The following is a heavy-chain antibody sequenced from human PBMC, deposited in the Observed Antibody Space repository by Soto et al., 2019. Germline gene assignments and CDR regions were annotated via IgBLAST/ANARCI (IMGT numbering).Heavy chain of an antibody. V-gene: IGHV3-48*03. CDR1: GFTFSSYE. CDR2: VGSSGSRL. J-gene: IGHJ4*02. Sequence: EVQLVESGGGLVQPGGSLRLSCAASGFTFSSYEMDWVRQAPGQGPEGVSYVGSSGSRLYYADSVKGRFTISRDNAKNSIYMQMTSLRAEATAFYYCARATYTISYDFDYWGQGTLVTVSS. D-gene: IGHD6-6*01. CDR3: ARATYTISYDFDY.